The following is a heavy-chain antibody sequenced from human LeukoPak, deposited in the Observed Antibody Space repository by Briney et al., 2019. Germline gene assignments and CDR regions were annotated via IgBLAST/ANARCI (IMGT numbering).Heavy chain of an antibody. V-gene: IGHV1-2*02. CDR3: ARGDIYCSSTSCLSDY. CDR1: GCTFTGYY. D-gene: IGHD2-2*01. Sequence: ASVKVSCKASGCTFTGYYMHWVRQAPGQGFEWMGWTNPNSGGTNYAQKFQGRVTMTRDTSISTAYMELSRLRSDDTAVYYCARGDIYCSSTSCLSDYWGQGTLVTVSS. J-gene: IGHJ4*02. CDR2: TNPNSGGT.